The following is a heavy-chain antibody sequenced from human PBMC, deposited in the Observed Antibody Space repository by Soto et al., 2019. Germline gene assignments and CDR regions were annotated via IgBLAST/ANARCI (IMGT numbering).Heavy chain of an antibody. CDR1: GYTFTSYG. V-gene: IGHV1-18*01. CDR3: ARDLYYYDSSGYSHFDY. J-gene: IGHJ4*02. CDR2: ISAYNGNT. Sequence: AASVKVSCKASGYTFTSYGISWVRQAPGQGLEWMGWISAYNGNTNYAQKLQGRVTMTTDTSTSTAYMELRSLRSDDTAVYYCARDLYYYDSSGYSHFDYWGQGTMVTVYS. D-gene: IGHD3-22*01.